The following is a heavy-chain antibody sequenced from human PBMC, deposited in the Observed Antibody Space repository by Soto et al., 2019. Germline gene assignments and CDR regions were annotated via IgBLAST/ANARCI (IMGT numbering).Heavy chain of an antibody. Sequence: PSETLSLTCAVSGGSISSGGYSWSWIRQPPGKGLEWIGYIYHSGSTYYNPSLKSRVTISVDRSKNQFSLKLGSVTAADTAVYYCARGGGYYYDSSGYYRNPYGYDYWGQGTLVTVSS. CDR2: IYHSGST. CDR3: ARGGGYYYDSSGYYRNPYGYDY. J-gene: IGHJ4*02. D-gene: IGHD3-22*01. CDR1: GGSISSGGYS. V-gene: IGHV4-30-2*01.